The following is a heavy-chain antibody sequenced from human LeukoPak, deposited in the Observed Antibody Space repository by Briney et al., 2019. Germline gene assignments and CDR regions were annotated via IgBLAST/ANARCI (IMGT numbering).Heavy chain of an antibody. CDR3: ARQTDYYDSSGYYGTGWFDP. D-gene: IGHD3-22*01. CDR2: IYPGDSDT. Sequence: GESLKISCKGSGYSFTSYWIGWVRQMPGKGLEWMGIIYPGDSDTRYSPSFQGQVTISADKSISTAYLQWSSLKASDTAMYYCARQTDYYDSSGYYGTGWFDPWGQGTLVTVSS. J-gene: IGHJ5*02. CDR1: GYSFTSYW. V-gene: IGHV5-51*01.